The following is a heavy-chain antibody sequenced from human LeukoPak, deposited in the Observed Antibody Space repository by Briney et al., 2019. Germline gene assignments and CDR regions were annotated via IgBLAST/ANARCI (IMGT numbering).Heavy chain of an antibody. CDR2: IFPSGGEI. CDR3: ARRVIYWETYYFDY. J-gene: IGHJ4*02. Sequence: PGGSLRLSCAASGFTFSTFAMIWVRQPPGKGLEWVSSIFPSGGEIHYADSVRGRFTISRDNSKSTLYLQMNSLRAEDTALYYCARRVIYWETYYFDYWGQGTLVTVSS. V-gene: IGHV3-23*01. CDR1: GFTFSTFA. D-gene: IGHD2-21*01.